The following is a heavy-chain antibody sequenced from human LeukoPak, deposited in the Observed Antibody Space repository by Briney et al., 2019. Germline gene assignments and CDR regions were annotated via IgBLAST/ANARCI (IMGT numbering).Heavy chain of an antibody. CDR2: INPNSGGT. CDR3: ARDRFTGSKSPEISSSSPSLYY. CDR1: GYTFTGYY. Sequence: ASVKVSCKASGYTFTGYYMHWVRQAPGQGLEWMGWINPNSGGTNYAQKFQGRVTMTRDTSISTAYMELSRLRSDDTAVYYCARDRFTGSKSPEISSSSPSLYYWGQGTLVTVSS. V-gene: IGHV1-2*02. D-gene: IGHD6-6*01. J-gene: IGHJ4*02.